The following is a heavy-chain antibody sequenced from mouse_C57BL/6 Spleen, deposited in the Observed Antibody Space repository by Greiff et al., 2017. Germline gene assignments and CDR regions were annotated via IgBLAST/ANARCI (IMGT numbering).Heavy chain of an antibody. V-gene: IGHV1-61*01. CDR1: GYTFTSYW. D-gene: IGHD1-1*01. CDR2: IYPSDSET. CDR3: ARRDYGSSLYYYAMDY. J-gene: IGHJ4*01. Sequence: QVQLQQPGAELVRPGSSVKLSCKASGYTFTSYWMDWVKQRPGQGLEWIGNIYPSDSETHYNQKFKDKATLTVDKSSSTAYMQLGSRPSADSAVYYCARRDYGSSLYYYAMDYWGQGTSVTVSS.